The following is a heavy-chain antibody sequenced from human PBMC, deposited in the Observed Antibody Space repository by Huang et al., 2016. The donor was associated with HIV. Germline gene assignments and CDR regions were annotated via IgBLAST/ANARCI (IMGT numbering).Heavy chain of an antibody. Sequence: QIQLMQSGPELKQPGASVKVSCKASGYTFTSYGITWVRQAPGQGPEWMGWISASSGDTEYAQNVHGRVTLTTDTATNIAYIELSSLRSDDTAKYYCARDPKYHRIGYYRQRRGIDIWGQGTMVIVSS. J-gene: IGHJ3*02. CDR3: ARDPKYHRIGYYRQRRGIDI. V-gene: IGHV1-18*01. CDR1: GYTFTSYG. D-gene: IGHD3-22*01. CDR2: ISASSGDT.